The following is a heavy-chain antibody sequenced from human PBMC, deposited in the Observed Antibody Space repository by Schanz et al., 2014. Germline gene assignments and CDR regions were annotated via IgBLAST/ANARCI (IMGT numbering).Heavy chain of an antibody. CDR3: VRDYNWGFDN. V-gene: IGHV3-11*04. CDR1: GFTFSDYY. J-gene: IGHJ4*02. Sequence: QVQLVESGGGLVKPGGSLRLSCAASGFTFSDYYMSWIRQAPGKGLEWVSYIKISGDVFYTDSVKGRFTISRDNAKSSLYLQMSSLRDEDTAIYYCVRDYNWGFDNWGQGTLVTVSS. CDR2: IKISGDV. D-gene: IGHD7-27*01.